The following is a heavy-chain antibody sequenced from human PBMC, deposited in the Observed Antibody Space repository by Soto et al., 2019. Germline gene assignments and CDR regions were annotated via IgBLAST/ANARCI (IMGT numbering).Heavy chain of an antibody. CDR2: IYYSGST. J-gene: IGHJ6*03. CDR3: ARDHSISGYYYYMDV. D-gene: IGHD2-21*01. Sequence: ETLSLTCTVSGGSISSYYWSWIRQPPGKGLEWIGYIYYSGSTNYNPSLKSRVTISVDTSKNQFSLKLSSVTAADTAVYYCARDHSISGYYYYMDVWGKGTTVTVSS. CDR1: GGSISSYY. V-gene: IGHV4-59*01.